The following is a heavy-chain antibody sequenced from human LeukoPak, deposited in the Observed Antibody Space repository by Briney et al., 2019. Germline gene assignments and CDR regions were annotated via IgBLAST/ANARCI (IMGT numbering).Heavy chain of an antibody. CDR1: GFTFGDYA. CDR2: IRSKAYGGTT. Sequence: PGRSLRLSCTASGFTFGDYAMSWVRQAPGKGLEWVGFIRSKAYGGTTEYAASVKGRFTISRDDSKSIAYLQMNSLKTEDTAVYYCIREARYGSGSYYEKVFDYWGQGTLVTVSS. CDR3: IREARYGSGSYYEKVFDY. V-gene: IGHV3-49*04. J-gene: IGHJ4*02. D-gene: IGHD3-10*01.